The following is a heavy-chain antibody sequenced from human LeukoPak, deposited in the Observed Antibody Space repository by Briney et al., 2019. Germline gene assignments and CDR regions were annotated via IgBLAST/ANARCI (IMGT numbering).Heavy chain of an antibody. CDR2: IKQDGSEK. J-gene: IGHJ3*02. CDR1: GFTFSSYW. D-gene: IGHD3-22*01. CDR3: ARNQWLPFDAFDI. Sequence: GGSLRLSCAASGFTFSSYWMSWVRQAPGKGLECVASIKQDGSEKYYVDSVKGRLTISRDNTKNSLYLQMNSLRADDTAVYYCARNQWLPFDAFDIWGQGTMVTVSS. V-gene: IGHV3-7*01.